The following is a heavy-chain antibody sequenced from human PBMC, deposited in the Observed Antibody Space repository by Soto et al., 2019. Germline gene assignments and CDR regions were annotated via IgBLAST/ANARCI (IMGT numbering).Heavy chain of an antibody. CDR2: IYYSGST. CDR1: GGSISSYY. J-gene: IGHJ4*02. Sequence: PSETLSLTXTVSGGSISSYYWSWIRQPPGKGLEWIGYIYYSGSTNYNPSLKSRVTISVDTSKNQFSLKLSSVTAAETAVYYCAKSIDYGVFDYWGQGTLVTVSS. V-gene: IGHV4-59*01. D-gene: IGHD4-17*01. CDR3: AKSIDYGVFDY.